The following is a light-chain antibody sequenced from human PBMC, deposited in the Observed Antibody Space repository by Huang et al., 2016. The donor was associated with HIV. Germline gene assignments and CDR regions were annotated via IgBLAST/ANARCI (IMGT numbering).Light chain of an antibody. CDR1: QNITNF. V-gene: IGKV3-11*01. J-gene: IGKJ4*01. CDR2: DAT. CDR3: QQRIQWPRLT. Sequence: EIVLTQSPATLSLSPGERDTLSCRASQNITNFLAWYRQKPGQAPRIPIFDATNRATGTPARFSGSGSGTDFTLTIHSLEPEDFAVYYCQQRIQWPRLTFGGGTRVEMK.